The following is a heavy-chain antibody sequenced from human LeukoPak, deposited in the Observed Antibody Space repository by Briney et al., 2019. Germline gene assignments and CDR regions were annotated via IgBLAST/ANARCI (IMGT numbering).Heavy chain of an antibody. J-gene: IGHJ6*03. V-gene: IGHV4-4*07. CDR3: ARNEAILHYMDV. CDR2: IYTSGST. CDR1: GGSISSYY. Sequence: SETLSLTCTVSGGSISSYYWSWIRLPAGKGLEWIGRIYTSGSTNYNPSLKSRVTMSVDTSKNQFSLKLSSVTAADTAVYYCARNEAILHYMDVWGKGTTVTVSS. D-gene: IGHD3-3*01.